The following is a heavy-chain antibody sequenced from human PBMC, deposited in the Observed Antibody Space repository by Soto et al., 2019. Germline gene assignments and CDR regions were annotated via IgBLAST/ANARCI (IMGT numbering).Heavy chain of an antibody. CDR1: GYSFTSYW. CDR2: IDPSDSYT. V-gene: IGHV5-10-1*01. D-gene: IGHD6-13*01. J-gene: IGHJ4*02. CDR3: ARQAQGSSSWYDFDY. Sequence: PGESLKISCKGSGYSFTSYWISWVRQMPGKGLEWMGRIDPSDSYTNYSTSFQGHVTISADKSISTAYLQWSSLKASDTAMYYCARQAQGSSSWYDFDYWGQGTLVTVSS.